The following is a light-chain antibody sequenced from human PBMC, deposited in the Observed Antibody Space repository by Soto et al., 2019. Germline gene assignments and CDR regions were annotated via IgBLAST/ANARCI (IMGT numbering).Light chain of an antibody. V-gene: IGKV3-20*01. J-gene: IGKJ1*01. Sequence: EIVLTQSPDTLCLSPGGRATLACRASQRVSSSSLAWYQHKPGQFPRLLIFGVSSRATDIPDRFSGSGSGTDFTLTINRLEPEDFAVYYCQQYSISSTFGQGTKVDI. CDR2: GVS. CDR1: QRVSSSS. CDR3: QQYSISST.